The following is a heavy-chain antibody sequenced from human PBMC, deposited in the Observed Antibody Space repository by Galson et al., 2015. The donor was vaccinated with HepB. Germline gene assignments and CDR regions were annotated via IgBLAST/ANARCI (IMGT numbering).Heavy chain of an antibody. V-gene: IGHV4-34*01. CDR3: ATSIAAAGGLDVY. CDR1: GGSFSGYY. J-gene: IGHJ4*02. CDR2: INHSGST. Sequence: ETLSLTCAVYGGSFSGYYWSWIRQPPGKGLEWIGEINHSGSTNYNPSLKSRVTISVDTSKNQFSLKLSSVTAADTAVYYCATSIAAAGGLDVYWGQGTLVTVSS. D-gene: IGHD6-13*01.